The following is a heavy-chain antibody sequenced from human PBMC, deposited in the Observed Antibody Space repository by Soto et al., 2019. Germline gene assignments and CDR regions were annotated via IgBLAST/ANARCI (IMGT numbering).Heavy chain of an antibody. J-gene: IGHJ2*01. CDR2: IYHSGST. V-gene: IGHV4-39*01. CDR1: GGSISSSSYY. CDR3: ARGITIFGVVSWYFDL. Sequence: SETLSLTCTVSGGSISSSSYYWGWIRQPPGKGLEWIGSIYHSGSTYYNPSLKSRVTISVDTSKNQFSLKLSSVTAADTAVYYCARGITIFGVVSWYFDLWGRGTLVTVSS. D-gene: IGHD3-3*01.